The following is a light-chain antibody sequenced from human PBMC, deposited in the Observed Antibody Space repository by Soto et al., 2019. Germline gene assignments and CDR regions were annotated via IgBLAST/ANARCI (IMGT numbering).Light chain of an antibody. Sequence: QSALTQPASVSGSPGQSIVISCTGTRSDVGAYNYVSWYQQHPGKAPKLMISEVTNRPSGVSDRFSGSKSGNTASLTISGLQAEDEADYYCSSFTSRFTFVFGTGTKVTV. J-gene: IGLJ1*01. CDR2: EVT. CDR3: SSFTSRFTFV. CDR1: RSDVGAYNY. V-gene: IGLV2-14*01.